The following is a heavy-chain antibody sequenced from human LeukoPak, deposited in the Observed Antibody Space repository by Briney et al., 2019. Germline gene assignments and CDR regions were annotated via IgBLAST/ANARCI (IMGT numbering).Heavy chain of an antibody. CDR1: EFTFSTYW. V-gene: IGHV3-74*01. CDR3: SSLGRGRYCSDTNCSDFYFLDV. J-gene: IGHJ6*03. CDR2: INTYGSIT. D-gene: IGHD2-2*01. Sequence: GGSRRLSCAASEFTFSTYWMHWVRQAPGKGLVWVSCINTYGSITTYADSVKDRFTISRDNAKNTLYLQMNSLRAEDTAIYFCSSLGRGRYCSDTNCSDFYFLDVWGTGTTVTVSS.